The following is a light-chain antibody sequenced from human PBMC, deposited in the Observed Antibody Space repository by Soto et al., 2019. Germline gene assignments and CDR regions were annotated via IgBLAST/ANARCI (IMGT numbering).Light chain of an antibody. Sequence: DIQMTQSPSTLSASIGDRVTITCRASHSISTWLAWYQQKPGRAPKSLIYDASILESGVPSRFSGSGSGTEFTLTISSLQPDDLATYYCQQYYSFSWTFGQGTKVEI. CDR2: DAS. CDR1: HSISTW. CDR3: QQYYSFSWT. V-gene: IGKV1-5*01. J-gene: IGKJ1*01.